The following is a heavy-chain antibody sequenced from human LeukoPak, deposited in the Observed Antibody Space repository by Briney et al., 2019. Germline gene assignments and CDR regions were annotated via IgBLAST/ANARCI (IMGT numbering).Heavy chain of an antibody. V-gene: IGHV4-31*03. Sequence: SETLSLTCTVSGGSISSGGYYWSWIRQHPGKGLEWIGYIYYSGSTYYNPSLKSRVTIPVDTSKNQFSLKLSSVTAADTAVYYCARVLTILSSGYYAENWGQGTLVTVSS. CDR1: GGSISSGGYY. CDR3: ARVLTILSSGYYAEN. CDR2: IYYSGST. D-gene: IGHD3-22*01. J-gene: IGHJ4*02.